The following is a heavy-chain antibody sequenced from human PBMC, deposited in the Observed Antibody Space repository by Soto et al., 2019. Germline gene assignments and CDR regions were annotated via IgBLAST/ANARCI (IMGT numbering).Heavy chain of an antibody. D-gene: IGHD6-13*01. CDR1: GFTFSSYS. V-gene: IGHV3-21*01. Sequence: EVQLVESGGGLVKPGGSLRLSCAASGFTFSSYSMNWVRQAPGKGLEWVSSISSSSSYIYYADSVKGRFTISRDNAKNSLYLQMNSLRAEDTAVYYCASSGQQLVPDYYYGMDVWGQGTTVTVSS. CDR3: ASSGQQLVPDYYYGMDV. CDR2: ISSSSSYI. J-gene: IGHJ6*02.